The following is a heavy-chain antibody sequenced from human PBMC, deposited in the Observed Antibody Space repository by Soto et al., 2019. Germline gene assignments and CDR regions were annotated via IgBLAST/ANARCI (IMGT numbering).Heavy chain of an antibody. V-gene: IGHV4-4*07. CDR2: IYSSGST. J-gene: IGHJ5*02. CDR1: GGAINSYY. CDR3: ERGQRFSDWFDP. D-gene: IGHD3-3*01. Sequence: SETLSLTCTVSGGAINSYYWTWIRQPAGKGLAWIGRIYSSGSTKYNPSLQSRVTMSLDTSKNQFSPRLTSVTAADTAVYYCERGQRFSDWFDPWGQGTLVTVS.